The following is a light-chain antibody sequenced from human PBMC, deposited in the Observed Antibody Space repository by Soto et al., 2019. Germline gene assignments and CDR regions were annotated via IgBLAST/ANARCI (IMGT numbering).Light chain of an antibody. J-gene: IGKJ1*01. CDR3: LQHDSYPWT. V-gene: IGKV1-17*03. CDR1: QGISNY. CDR2: GAS. Sequence: DIEMTQSASAMSAAVGDRVTSTCRASQGISNYLAWFQQKPGKVPKRLIYGASNLESGVPSRFSGSGSGTEFTLTISNLQPEDSATYYCLQHDSYPWTFGQGTKVEIK.